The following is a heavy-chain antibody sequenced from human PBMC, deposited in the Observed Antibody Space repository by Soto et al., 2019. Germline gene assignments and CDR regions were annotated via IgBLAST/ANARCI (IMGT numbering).Heavy chain of an antibody. CDR3: ARGTYYYDSSGYYYGEFDY. Sequence: PSETLSLTCTVSGGSISSGGYYWSWIRQHPWKGLEWIGYIYYSGSTYYNPSLKSRVTISVDTSKNQFSLKLSSVTAADTAVYYCARGTYYYDSSGYYYGEFDYWGQGXLVTVYS. CDR2: IYYSGST. J-gene: IGHJ4*02. D-gene: IGHD3-22*01. CDR1: GGSISSGGYY. V-gene: IGHV4-31*03.